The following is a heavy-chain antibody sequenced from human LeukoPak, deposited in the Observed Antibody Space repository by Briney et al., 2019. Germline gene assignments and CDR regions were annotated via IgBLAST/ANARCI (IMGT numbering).Heavy chain of an antibody. CDR1: GYTFTSYG. D-gene: IGHD3-3*01. V-gene: IGHV1-2*02. Sequence: GASVKVSCKASGYTFTSYGISWVRQAPGQGLEWMGWINPNSGGTNYAQKFQGRVTMTRDTSISTAYMELSRLRSDDTAVYYCARGRYYDFWSVQLSPDCFDYWGQGTLVTVSS. CDR3: ARGRYYDFWSVQLSPDCFDY. J-gene: IGHJ4*02. CDR2: INPNSGGT.